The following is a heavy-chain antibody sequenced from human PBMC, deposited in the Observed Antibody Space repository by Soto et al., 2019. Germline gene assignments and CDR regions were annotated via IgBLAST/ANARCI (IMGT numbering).Heavy chain of an antibody. J-gene: IGHJ6*02. Sequence: SETLSLTCAVYGGSFSGYYWSWIRQPPGKGLEWIGEINHSGSTNYNPSLKSRVTISVDTSKNQFSLKLSSVTAADTAVYYCARVGFWSGYYISSDVWGQGTTVTVSS. CDR3: ARVGFWSGYYISSDV. CDR2: INHSGST. D-gene: IGHD3-3*01. V-gene: IGHV4-34*01. CDR1: GGSFSGYY.